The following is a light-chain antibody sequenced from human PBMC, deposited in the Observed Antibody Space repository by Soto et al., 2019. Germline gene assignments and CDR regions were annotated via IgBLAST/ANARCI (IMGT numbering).Light chain of an antibody. J-gene: IGKJ5*01. V-gene: IGKV1-5*01. Sequence: IKMYQSPSSLSACVGDRVTMTCRASQNIRNWLAWYQQKPVKAPNPLIYDASSLKSGVPARFSGSGSGTEFTLTISSLQPDDIATYYCLQYYIYSTFGQGTLLEI. CDR3: LQYYIYST. CDR2: DAS. CDR1: QNIRNW.